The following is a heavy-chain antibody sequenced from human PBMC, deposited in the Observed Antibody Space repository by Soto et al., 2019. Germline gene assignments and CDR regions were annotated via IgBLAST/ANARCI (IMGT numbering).Heavy chain of an antibody. CDR2: ISAYNGNT. Sequence: QVQLVQSGAEVKKPGASVKVSCKASGYTFTSYGISWVRQAPGQGLEWMGWISAYNGNTKYAQKLQGRVTMTTDTATSTAYMELRIRRSHDTAVYVCARDAGIGMNDCWGQVTLFTSAS. V-gene: IGHV1-18*01. CDR1: GYTFTSYG. CDR3: ARDAGIGMNDC. J-gene: IGHJ4*02. D-gene: IGHD1-20*01.